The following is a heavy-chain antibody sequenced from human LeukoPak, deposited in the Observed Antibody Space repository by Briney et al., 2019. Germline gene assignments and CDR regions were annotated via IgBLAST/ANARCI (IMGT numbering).Heavy chain of an antibody. D-gene: IGHD6-6*01. CDR2: ISHSGST. CDR1: GGSFSGYY. V-gene: IGHV4-34*01. CDR3: ASRSSIAKSIDY. J-gene: IGHJ4*02. Sequence: PSETLSLTCAVYGGSFSGYYWSWIRQPPGKGLEWIGEISHSGSTNYNPSLKSRVTISVDTSKNQFSLKLSSVTAADTAVYYCASRSSIAKSIDYWGQGTLVTVSS.